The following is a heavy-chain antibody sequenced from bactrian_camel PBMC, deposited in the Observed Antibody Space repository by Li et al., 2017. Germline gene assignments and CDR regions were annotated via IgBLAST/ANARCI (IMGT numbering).Heavy chain of an antibody. J-gene: IGHJ4*01. CDR1: RNGRGC. V-gene: IGHV3S55*01. Sequence: VQLVESGGGSVQAGGSLRLSCEASRNGRGCMGWFRHFPGKEREGVAVMDRDGSTTYADSVKGRFTLSKDNAMNTLYLQTDSLKPEDSAMYYCARSRFVFRGCDLSTSGYYYGGQGTRVTVS. CDR2: MDRDGST. CDR3: ARSRFVFRGCDLSTSGYYY. D-gene: IGHD5*01.